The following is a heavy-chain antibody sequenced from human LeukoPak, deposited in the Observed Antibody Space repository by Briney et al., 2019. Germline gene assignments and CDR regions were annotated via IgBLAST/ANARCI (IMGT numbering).Heavy chain of an antibody. V-gene: IGHV3-48*03. D-gene: IGHD3-10*01. CDR1: GFTFSSYE. CDR3: ARDRGLRAGSDY. J-gene: IGHJ4*02. CDR2: ISSSGSTI. Sequence: PGGSLRLSCAASGFTFSSYEMNWVRQAPGKGLEWVSYISSSGSTIYYADSVKGRFTISRDNAQNSLYLQMNNLRVDDTAVYYCARDRGLRAGSDYWGQGTRVTVSS.